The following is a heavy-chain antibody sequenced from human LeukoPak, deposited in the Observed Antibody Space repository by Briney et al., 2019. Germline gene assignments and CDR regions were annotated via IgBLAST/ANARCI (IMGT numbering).Heavy chain of an antibody. CDR3: AKAVLRKYYYYMDV. Sequence: HPGESLRLSCAASGFTFSGHAMVWVRQGPGKGLEWVSFISYDGSISVYADSVMGRFTISRDNSKNTVDLQMNSLRAEDTAVYYCAKAVLRKYYYYMDVWGKGTTVTISS. CDR2: ISYDGSIS. V-gene: IGHV3-30*18. CDR1: GFTFSGHA. J-gene: IGHJ6*03. D-gene: IGHD1-14*01.